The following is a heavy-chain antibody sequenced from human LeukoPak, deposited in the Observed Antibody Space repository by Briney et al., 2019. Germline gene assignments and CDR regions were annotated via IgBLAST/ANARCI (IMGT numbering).Heavy chain of an antibody. Sequence: PGRSLRLSCAASGFTSSNYGMHWVRQAPGKGLEWVAVIWYDGSNKYYADSVKGRFTISRDNSKNTPYLQMNSLRAEDTAVYYCAKDSTWIQLEGYFDYWGQGTLVTVSS. CDR2: IWYDGSNK. J-gene: IGHJ4*02. D-gene: IGHD5-18*01. CDR3: AKDSTWIQLEGYFDY. CDR1: GFTSSNYG. V-gene: IGHV3-33*06.